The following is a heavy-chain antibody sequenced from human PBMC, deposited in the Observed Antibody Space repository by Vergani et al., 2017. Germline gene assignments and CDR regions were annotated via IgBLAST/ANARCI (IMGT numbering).Heavy chain of an antibody. CDR3: ARGYHYDSSGFEGPIDY. D-gene: IGHD3-22*01. CDR1: GFTFSDYY. J-gene: IGHJ4*02. CDR2: ISRSGSTI. Sequence: QVQLVESGGGLVKPGGSLGLSCAGSGFTFSDYYMTWIRQAPGKGLEWVSYISRSGSTIYYADSVKGRFTLSRDNAKNSLYLQMNSLRAEDTAVYYCARGYHYDSSGFEGPIDYWGLGTLVTVSS. V-gene: IGHV3-11*01.